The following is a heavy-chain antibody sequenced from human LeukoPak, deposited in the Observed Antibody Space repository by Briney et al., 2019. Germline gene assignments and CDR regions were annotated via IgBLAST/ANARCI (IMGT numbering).Heavy chain of an antibody. J-gene: IGHJ4*02. CDR2: IYYSGST. V-gene: IGHV4-59*08. D-gene: IGHD3-10*01. Sequence: SETLPLTCTVSGGSLSSYYWSWIRQPPGKGLEWIGYIYYSGSTNYNPSLKSRVTISVDTSKNQFSLKLSSVTAADTAVYYCARHLARRLLWFGELDYWGQGTLVTVSS. CDR3: ARHLARRLLWFGELDY. CDR1: GGSLSSYY.